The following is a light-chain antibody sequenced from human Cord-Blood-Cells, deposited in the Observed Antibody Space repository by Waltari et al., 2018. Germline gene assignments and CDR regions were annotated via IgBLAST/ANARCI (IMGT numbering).Light chain of an antibody. V-gene: IGKV1-39*01. J-gene: IGKJ1*01. CDR3: QQSYSTPWT. Sequence: DIQMTQSPSSXSASVGDRVTITCRASQSISSYLNWYQQKPGKAPKLLIYAASSLQSGVPSRFSGSXSGTDFTLTISSLQXEDFATYYCQQSYSTPWTFGQGTKVEIK. CDR2: AAS. CDR1: QSISSY.